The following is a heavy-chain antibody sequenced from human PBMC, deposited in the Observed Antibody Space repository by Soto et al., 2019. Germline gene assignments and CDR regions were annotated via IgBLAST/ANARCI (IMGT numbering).Heavy chain of an antibody. Sequence: SVKVSCKAPGGTFSTYAISWVRQAPGQGLEWMGGIIPMFGTANYAQRFQDRVTITADESTSTAYMELSSLRSEDTAMYYCATAAAVGWFDPWGQGTLVTVSS. CDR2: IIPMFGTA. J-gene: IGHJ5*02. D-gene: IGHD6-13*01. V-gene: IGHV1-69*13. CDR3: ATAAAVGWFDP. CDR1: GGTFSTYA.